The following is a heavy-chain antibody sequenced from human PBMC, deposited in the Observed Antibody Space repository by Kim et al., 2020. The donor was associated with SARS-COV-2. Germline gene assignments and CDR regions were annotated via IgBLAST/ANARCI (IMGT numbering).Heavy chain of an antibody. CDR2: ISGSGSGT. V-gene: IGHV3-23*01. CDR3: VVFTIEETSRRYLRDF. D-gene: IGHD1-1*01. J-gene: IGHJ4*02. CDR1: GFTTGFGFSHFT. Sequence: GGSLRLSCAASGFTTGFGFSHFTINWVRQAPGKEMEWVSAISGSGSGTYYADSLKGRFIVSRDNSRDTLYLQMNNLGAEDTATYYCVVFTIEETSRRYLRDFWGQGTLVTVS.